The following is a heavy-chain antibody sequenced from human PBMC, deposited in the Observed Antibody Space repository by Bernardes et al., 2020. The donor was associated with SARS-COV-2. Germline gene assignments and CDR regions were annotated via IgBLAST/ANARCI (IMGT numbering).Heavy chain of an antibody. V-gene: IGHV1-69*13. J-gene: IGHJ3*02. Sequence: SVKVSCKASGGTFSWYAVSWVRQAPGQGLDWMGVIIPFLGSTNYAQKFQGRLTITADESTSTVYMEVSRLRYEDTAVYYCARLMVGADGDAFDIWGQGTLVTVSS. D-gene: IGHD2-8*01. CDR2: IIPFLGST. CDR1: GGTFSWYA. CDR3: ARLMVGADGDAFDI.